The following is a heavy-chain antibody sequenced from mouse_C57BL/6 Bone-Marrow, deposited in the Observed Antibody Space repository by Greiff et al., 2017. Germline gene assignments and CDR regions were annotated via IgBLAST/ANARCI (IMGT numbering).Heavy chain of an antibody. Sequence: EVKVEESGGGLVQPGGSMKLSCVASGFTFSNYWMNWVRQSPEKGLEWVAQIRFKSDNYATHYAESGKGRFTISRADSKSSVYLQMNNLSTEDTGSDCCTDYGPYYYAMDYWGQGTSVTVSS. D-gene: IGHD1-1*02. V-gene: IGHV6-3*01. J-gene: IGHJ4*01. CDR3: TDYGPYYYAMDY. CDR2: IRFKSDNYAT. CDR1: GFTFSNYW.